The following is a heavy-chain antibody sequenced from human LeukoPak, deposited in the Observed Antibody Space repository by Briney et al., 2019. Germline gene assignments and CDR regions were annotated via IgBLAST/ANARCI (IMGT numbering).Heavy chain of an antibody. CDR1: GFTFSSYS. V-gene: IGHV3-23*01. Sequence: GGSLRLSCAASGFTFSSYSMNWVRQAPGKGLEWVSAISGSGGSTYYADSVKGRFTISRDNSKNTLYLQMNSLRAEDTAVYYCARQIFGVDYYYFDYWGQGTLVTVSS. CDR3: ARQIFGVDYYYFDY. D-gene: IGHD3-3*01. CDR2: ISGSGGST. J-gene: IGHJ4*02.